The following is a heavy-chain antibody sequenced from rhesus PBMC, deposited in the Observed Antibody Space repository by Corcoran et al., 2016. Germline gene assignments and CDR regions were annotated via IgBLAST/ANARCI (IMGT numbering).Heavy chain of an antibody. CDR2: ITYRGST. J-gene: IGHJ4*01. D-gene: IGHD4-29*01. CDR3: AREGTVADDY. V-gene: IGHV4-122*02. Sequence: QVQLQESGPGLVKPSETLSLTCAVSGGSISSGYHYWSWIRQPPGKGLEWIGYITYRGSTSYNPSLKSRVTISRDTSKNPFSLKLSSVTAADTAVYYCAREGTVADDYWGQGVLVTVSS. CDR1: GGSISSGYHY.